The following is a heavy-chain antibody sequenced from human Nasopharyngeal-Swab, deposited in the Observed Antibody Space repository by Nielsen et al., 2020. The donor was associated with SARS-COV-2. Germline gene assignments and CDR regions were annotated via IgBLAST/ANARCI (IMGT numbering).Heavy chain of an antibody. CDR2: IKQDGSEK. CDR1: GFTFSSYW. Sequence: GESLKISCAASGFTFSSYWMSWVRQAPGKGLEWVANIKQDGSEKYYVDSVKGRFTISRDNAKNSLYLQMNSLRAEDTAVYYCARAEGFLEWLPWYYFDYWGQGTLVTVSS. D-gene: IGHD3-3*01. V-gene: IGHV3-7*01. CDR3: ARAEGFLEWLPWYYFDY. J-gene: IGHJ4*02.